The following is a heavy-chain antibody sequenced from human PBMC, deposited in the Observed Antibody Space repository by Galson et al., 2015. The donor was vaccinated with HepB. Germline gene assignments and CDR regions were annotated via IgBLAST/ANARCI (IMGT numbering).Heavy chain of an antibody. Sequence: SLRLSCAASGFTVSSNHMSWVRLAPGKGLEWVSLIYSDSRTYYADSVKGRFTISRDNSKNTLYLQMNSLRAEDTAVYYCARGSHALLYYYAMDVWGQGTTVTVSS. CDR1: GFTVSSNH. V-gene: IGHV3-66*01. J-gene: IGHJ6*02. D-gene: IGHD2-21*02. CDR2: IYSDSRT. CDR3: ARGSHALLYYYAMDV.